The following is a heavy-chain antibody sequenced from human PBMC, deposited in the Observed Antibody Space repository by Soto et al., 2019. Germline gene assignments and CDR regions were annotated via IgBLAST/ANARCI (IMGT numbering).Heavy chain of an antibody. CDR3: ARSHTYYDILTGYYPYFDY. J-gene: IGHJ4*02. CDR2: IWYDGSEI. D-gene: IGHD3-9*01. V-gene: IGHV3-33*01. CDR1: GFKFSDYG. Sequence: PGGSLRLSCAASGFKFSDYGMHWVRQAPGKGLEWVAVIWYDGSEIYYSDSVKGRFTISRDNSKNSLYLQMNNLRDEDTAVYYCARSHTYYDILTGYYPYFDYWGQGTLVTVSS.